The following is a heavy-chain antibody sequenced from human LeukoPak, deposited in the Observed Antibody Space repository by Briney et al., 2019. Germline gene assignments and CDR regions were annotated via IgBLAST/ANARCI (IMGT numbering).Heavy chain of an antibody. CDR3: ARAQQLYYFDY. Sequence: SETLSLTCAVYGGSFSGYYWSWIRQPPGKVLEWIGEINHSESTNYNPSLKSRVTISVDTSKSQFSLKLSSVTAADTAVYYCARAQQLYYFDYWGQGTLVTVSS. J-gene: IGHJ4*02. D-gene: IGHD6-13*01. CDR2: INHSEST. V-gene: IGHV4-34*01. CDR1: GGSFSGYY.